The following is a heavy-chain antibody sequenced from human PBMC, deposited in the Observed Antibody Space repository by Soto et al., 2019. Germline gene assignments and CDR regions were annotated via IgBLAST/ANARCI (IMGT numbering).Heavy chain of an antibody. CDR3: ARTVLGPDLLADSFVDYYYYMDV. D-gene: IGHD3-9*01. CDR1: GGSISSYY. V-gene: IGHV4-59*08. CDR2: IYYSGST. Sequence: PSETLSLTCTVSGGSISSYYWSWIRQPPGKGLEWIGYIYYSGSTNYNPSLKSRVTFSADSSRDQFSLRLNSVTAADTAVYYCARTVLGPDLLADSFVDYYYYMDVWGEGTTVTVSS. J-gene: IGHJ6*03.